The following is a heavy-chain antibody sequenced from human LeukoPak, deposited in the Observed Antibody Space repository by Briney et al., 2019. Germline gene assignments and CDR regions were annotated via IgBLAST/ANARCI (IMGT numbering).Heavy chain of an antibody. J-gene: IGHJ6*03. CDR3: ARAIDRLWYYYYMDV. Sequence: ASVKVSCKASGYTFTGYYMHWVRQAPGQGLEWMGWMNPNSGNTGYAQKFQGRVTITRNTSISTAYMELSSLRSEDTAVYYCARAIDRLWYYYYMDVWGKGTTVTVSS. CDR1: GYTFTGYY. D-gene: IGHD4/OR15-4a*01. CDR2: MNPNSGNT. V-gene: IGHV1-8*03.